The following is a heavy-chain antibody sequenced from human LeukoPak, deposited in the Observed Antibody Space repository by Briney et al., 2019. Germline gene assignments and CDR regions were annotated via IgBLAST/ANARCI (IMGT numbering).Heavy chain of an antibody. CDR2: ISSSGGST. V-gene: IGHV3-23*01. J-gene: IGHJ4*02. CDR1: GFTFRNYA. Sequence: GGSLRLSCAGSGFTFRNYAMSWIRQAPGKGLEWVSVISSSGGSTYYADSVKGRFTISRDNSKNTLYLQMNSLRAEDTAVYYYAKDESSGYYYLDHWGQGTLVTVSS. D-gene: IGHD3-22*01. CDR3: AKDESSGYYYLDH.